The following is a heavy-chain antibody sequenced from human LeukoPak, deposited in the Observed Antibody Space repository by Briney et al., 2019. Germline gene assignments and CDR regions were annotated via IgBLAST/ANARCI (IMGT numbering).Heavy chain of an antibody. CDR3: ARSDIAVAGTSSFDF. D-gene: IGHD6-19*01. CDR1: GYTFTSYG. CDR2: NSAYNGNT. V-gene: IGHV1-18*01. Sequence: ASVTLSCKSSGYTFTSYGISWVRQAPGQGLEWMGWNSAYNGNTDYAQKLQGRVTMTTDTSTSTAYMELGSLRSDGTAVYYCARSDIAVAGTSSFDFWGQGTLVTVSS. J-gene: IGHJ4*02.